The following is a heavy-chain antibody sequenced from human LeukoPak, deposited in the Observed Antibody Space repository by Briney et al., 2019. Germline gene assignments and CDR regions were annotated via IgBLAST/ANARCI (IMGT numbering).Heavy chain of an antibody. CDR3: ARLFVHLWFGELYLFDY. CDR1: GFTFSNYW. Sequence: GGSLRLSCAASGFTFSNYWMGWVRQAPGKGLEWVANIKQDGSEIYYVDSVKGRFTISRDTAKDSLYLQMNSLRAEDTAVYYCARLFVHLWFGELYLFDYWGQGTLVTVSS. D-gene: IGHD3-10*01. J-gene: IGHJ4*02. V-gene: IGHV3-7*01. CDR2: IKQDGSEI.